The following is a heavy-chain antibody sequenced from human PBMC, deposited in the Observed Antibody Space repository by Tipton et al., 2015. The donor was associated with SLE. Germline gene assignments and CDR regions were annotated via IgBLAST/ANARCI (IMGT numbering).Heavy chain of an antibody. CDR3: ARVTGHSSGWYGGVDS. Sequence: TLSLTCAVYGGSFSVYHWTWIRQPPGKGLEWIGEINHSGSTKYNPSLKSRVTMSVDTSKNQFSLSLNSVTAADTAVFYCARVTGHSSGWYGGVDSWGQGTLVTVSS. CDR2: INHSGST. J-gene: IGHJ4*02. D-gene: IGHD6-19*01. CDR1: GGSFSVYH. V-gene: IGHV4-34*01.